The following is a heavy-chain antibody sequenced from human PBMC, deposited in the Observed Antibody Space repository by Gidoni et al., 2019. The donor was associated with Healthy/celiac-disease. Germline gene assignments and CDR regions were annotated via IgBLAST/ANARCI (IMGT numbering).Heavy chain of an antibody. CDR2: IYHGGSI. CDR1: GGSIISSNW. Sequence: QVQLQESGPVLVKPSGTLSLTCAVSGGSIISSNWWSWVRQPPGKGLEWIGEIYHGGSINYKPSLKRRVTISVDKFKNLFSLKMSSVTAAATAVYYCAREEEWLHRTYYVDYWGQGTLVTVS. CDR3: AREEEWLHRTYYVDY. J-gene: IGHJ4*02. D-gene: IGHD5-12*01. V-gene: IGHV4-4*02.